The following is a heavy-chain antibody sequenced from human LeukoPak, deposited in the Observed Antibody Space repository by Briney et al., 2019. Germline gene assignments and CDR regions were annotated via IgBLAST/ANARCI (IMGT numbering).Heavy chain of an antibody. V-gene: IGHV4-38-2*01. CDR2: IYHSGST. Sequence: SETLSLTCAVSGYSISSGYYWGWIRQPPGKGLEWIGSIYHSGSTYYNPSLKSRVTISVDASKNQFSLKLSSVTAADTAVYYCARPNYDILTGYHKGAFDIWGQGTMVTVSS. D-gene: IGHD3-9*01. J-gene: IGHJ3*02. CDR1: GYSISSGYY. CDR3: ARPNYDILTGYHKGAFDI.